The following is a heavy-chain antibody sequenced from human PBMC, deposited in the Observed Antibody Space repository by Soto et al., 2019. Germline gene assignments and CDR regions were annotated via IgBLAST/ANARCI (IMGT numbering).Heavy chain of an antibody. CDR1: GGSISSGDYY. D-gene: IGHD3-22*01. V-gene: IGHV4-30-4*01. CDR3: ARAIRAYENLDY. CDR2: IFYSGST. J-gene: IGHJ4*02. Sequence: QVQLQESGPGLVKPSQTLSLTCTVSGGSISSGDYYWSWIRQPPGKGLEWIGFIFYSGSTYYNPSLKSRVTISVDTSKNQFSLKLSSVTAADTAVYYCARAIRAYENLDYWGQGTLVTVSS.